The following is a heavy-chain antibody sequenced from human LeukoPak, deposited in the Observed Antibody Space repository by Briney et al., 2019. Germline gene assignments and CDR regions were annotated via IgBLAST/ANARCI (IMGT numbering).Heavy chain of an antibody. CDR3: ARELETGDDAFDI. Sequence: QTLSLTCAISGDSVSSNSAAWNWIRQSPSRGLEWLGRTDLRYKWYSDYAVSVKSRITITPDTSKNQFSPQLHSVTPEDTAVYYCARELETGDDAFDIWGQGTMVTVSS. CDR1: GDSVSSNSAA. V-gene: IGHV6-1*01. CDR2: TDLRYKWYS. D-gene: IGHD7-27*01. J-gene: IGHJ3*02.